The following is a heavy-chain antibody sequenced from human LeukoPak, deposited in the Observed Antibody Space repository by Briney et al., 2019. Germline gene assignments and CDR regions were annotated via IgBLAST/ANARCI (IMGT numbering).Heavy chain of an antibody. J-gene: IGHJ4*02. CDR1: GYTFTSYG. CDR3: ATVQVTIFGVSSGFDY. Sequence: ASVKVSCKASGYTFTSYGISWVRQAPGQGLEWMGWISAYNGNTNYAQKLQGRVTMTTDTSTSTAYMELSSLRSEDTAVYYCATVQVTIFGVSSGFDYWGQGTLVTVSS. CDR2: ISAYNGNT. V-gene: IGHV1-18*01. D-gene: IGHD3-3*01.